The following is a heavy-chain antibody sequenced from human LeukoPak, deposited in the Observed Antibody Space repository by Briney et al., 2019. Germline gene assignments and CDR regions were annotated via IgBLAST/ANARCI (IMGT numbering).Heavy chain of an antibody. J-gene: IGHJ6*03. CDR1: GGSISSSSYY. CDR3: ARGKYSSSSSYYYMDV. Sequence: SETLSLTCTVSGGSISSSSYYWGWIRQPPGKGLEWIGSIYYSGSTYYNPSLKSRVTISVDTSKNQFSLKLSSVTAADTAVYYCARGKYSSSSSYYYMDVWGKGTTVTVSS. V-gene: IGHV4-39*07. CDR2: IYYSGST. D-gene: IGHD6-6*01.